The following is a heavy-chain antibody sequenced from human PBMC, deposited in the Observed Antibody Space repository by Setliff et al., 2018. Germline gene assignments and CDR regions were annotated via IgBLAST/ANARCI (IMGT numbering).Heavy chain of an antibody. CDR2: INHRGST. CDR3: ARGRNIAARLLDS. CDR1: GGTFSDYY. Sequence: SETLSLTCAAYGGTFSDYYWTWIRQPPGKGLEWIGEINHRGSTNYNPSLKSRATISIDTSKDQFSLKLISMSATDTAVYFCARGRNIAARLLDSWGQGALVTVSS. D-gene: IGHD6-6*01. V-gene: IGHV4-34*01. J-gene: IGHJ4*02.